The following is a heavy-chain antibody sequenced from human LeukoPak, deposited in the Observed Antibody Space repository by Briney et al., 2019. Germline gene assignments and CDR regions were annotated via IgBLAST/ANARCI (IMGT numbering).Heavy chain of an antibody. J-gene: IGHJ4*02. CDR2: INPSGGST. Sequence: ASVKVSCKASGYTFTGYYMHWVRQAPGQGLEWMGIINPSGGSTSYAQKFQGRVTMTRDTSTSTVYMELSSLRSEDTAVYYCARDGEMATIIYWGQGTLVTVSS. CDR3: ARDGEMATIIY. CDR1: GYTFTGYY. D-gene: IGHD5-24*01. V-gene: IGHV1-46*01.